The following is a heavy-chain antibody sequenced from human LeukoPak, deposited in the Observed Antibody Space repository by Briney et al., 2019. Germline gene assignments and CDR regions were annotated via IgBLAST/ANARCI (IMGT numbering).Heavy chain of an antibody. Sequence: ASVKVSCKASGGTFSSYTISWVRQAPGQGLEWMGRIIPILGIANYAQKFQGRVTITADKSTSTAYMKLSSLRSEDTAVYYCARGRDDYSNYCDYWGQGTLVTVSS. CDR1: GGTFSSYT. CDR2: IIPILGIA. D-gene: IGHD4-11*01. V-gene: IGHV1-69*02. CDR3: ARGRDDYSNYCDY. J-gene: IGHJ4*02.